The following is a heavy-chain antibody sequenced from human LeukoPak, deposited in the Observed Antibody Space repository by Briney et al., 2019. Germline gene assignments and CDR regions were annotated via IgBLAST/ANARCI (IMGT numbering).Heavy chain of an antibody. CDR1: GGSLSSGGYY. Sequence: SQTLSLTCTVSGGSLSSGGYYWSWIRQHPGKGLEWIGYIYYSGSTYYNPSLKSRVTISVDTSKNQFSLKLSSVTAADTAVYYCARVGLWAAALTHNYFDYWGQGTLVTVSS. CDR3: ARVGLWAAALTHNYFDY. D-gene: IGHD6-13*01. V-gene: IGHV4-31*03. J-gene: IGHJ4*02. CDR2: IYYSGST.